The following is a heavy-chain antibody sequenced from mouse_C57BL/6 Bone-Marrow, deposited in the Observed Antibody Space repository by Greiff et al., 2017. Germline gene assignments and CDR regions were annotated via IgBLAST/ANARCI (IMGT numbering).Heavy chain of an antibody. Sequence: QVQLQQPGAELVKPGASVKLSCKASGYTFTSYWMPWVKQRPGQGLEWIGMIHPNSGSTNYNEKFKSKATLTVDKSSRPAYVQLISRTSEDSAVYYCARGNYGGVAYGDQGTRVTLS. CDR2: IHPNSGST. CDR1: GYTFTSYW. V-gene: IGHV1-64*01. D-gene: IGHD2-1*01. J-gene: IGHJ3*01. CDR3: ARGNYGGVAY.